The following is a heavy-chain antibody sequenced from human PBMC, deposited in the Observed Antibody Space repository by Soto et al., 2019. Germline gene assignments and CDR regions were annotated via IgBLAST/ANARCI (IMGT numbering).Heavy chain of an antibody. CDR3: VIQPNRPMAGDD. D-gene: IGHD6-19*01. CDR1: GASISSPSYY. CDR2: MYYSGTT. J-gene: IGHJ4*02. V-gene: IGHV4-39*01. Sequence: QLQLQESGPGLVKPSETLSLTCTVSGASISSPSYYWCWIRQSPGKGLEWIGSMYYSGTTHYNTSLKIRVTIFVDTANMQFSLSLSSVTVADPATFCSVIQPNRPMAGDDLGQGTRVTVSS.